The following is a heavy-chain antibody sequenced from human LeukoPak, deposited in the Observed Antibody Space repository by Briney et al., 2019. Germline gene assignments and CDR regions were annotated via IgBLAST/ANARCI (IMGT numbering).Heavy chain of an antibody. CDR3: ARDGDYGDYVGYFQH. D-gene: IGHD4-17*01. CDR2: INPNSGGT. CDR1: GYTFTGYY. Sequence: GASVKVSCKASGYTFTGYYMHWVRQAPGQGLEWMGWINPNSGGTNYAQKFQGRVTMTRDTSISTAYMELSRLRSDDTAVYYCARDGDYGDYVGYFQHWGQGTLVTVSS. J-gene: IGHJ1*01. V-gene: IGHV1-2*02.